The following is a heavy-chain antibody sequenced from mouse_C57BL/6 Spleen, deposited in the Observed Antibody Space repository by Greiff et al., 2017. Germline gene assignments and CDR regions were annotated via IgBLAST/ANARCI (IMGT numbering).Heavy chain of an antibody. D-gene: IGHD1-1*01. CDR1: GFNIKDDY. CDR2: IDPENGDT. V-gene: IGHV14-4*01. Sequence: VQLQQSGAELVRPGASVKLSCTASGFNIKDDYMHWVKQRPEQGLEWIGWIDPENGDTEYASKFQGKATITADTSSNTAYLQLSRLTSEDTAVYYCTTGGSRAWFAYWGQGTLVTVSA. J-gene: IGHJ3*01. CDR3: TTGGSRAWFAY.